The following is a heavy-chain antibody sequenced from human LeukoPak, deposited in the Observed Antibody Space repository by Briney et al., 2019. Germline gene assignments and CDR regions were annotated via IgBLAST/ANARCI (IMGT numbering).Heavy chain of an antibody. J-gene: IGHJ4*02. Sequence: GGSLRLSCAASGFTFSSYWMHWVRQVPGKGPVWVSRISGDGNSAIYADSVKGRFTISRDNAKSTLYLQMDSLRADDTAVYYCARALSNLEDCRGQGTLVTVSS. V-gene: IGHV3-74*01. D-gene: IGHD1-1*01. CDR3: ARALSNLEDC. CDR2: ISGDGNSA. CDR1: GFTFSSYW.